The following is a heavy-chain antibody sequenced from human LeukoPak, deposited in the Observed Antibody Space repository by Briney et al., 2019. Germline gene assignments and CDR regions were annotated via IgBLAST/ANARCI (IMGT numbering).Heavy chain of an antibody. J-gene: IGHJ4*02. V-gene: IGHV3-23*01. CDR2: ITGNGDAA. CDR3: EKDLTAMTNFDS. CDR1: GFIFTNYA. D-gene: IGHD5-18*01. Sequence: GGSLRLSCAASGFIFTNYAMSWVRQAPGKGLEWVSTITGNGDAAYYADSVKGRFTISRDNSRNTLYLQMNSLRADDTAAYYCEKDLTAMTNFDSWGQGTLVTVSS.